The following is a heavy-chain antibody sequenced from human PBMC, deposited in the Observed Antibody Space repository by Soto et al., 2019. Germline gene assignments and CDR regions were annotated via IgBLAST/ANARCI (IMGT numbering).Heavy chain of an antibody. Sequence: GGSLRLSCAASGFTVSSNYMSWVRQAPGKGLEWVSVIYSGGSTYYADSVKGRFTISRHSSKNTLYLQMNSLRAEDTAVYYCARGMIGYCSGGSCYYYYYMDFWGKGTTVTVSS. CDR3: ARGMIGYCSGGSCYYYYYMDF. CDR2: IYSGGST. J-gene: IGHJ6*03. CDR1: GFTVSSNY. V-gene: IGHV3-53*04. D-gene: IGHD2-15*01.